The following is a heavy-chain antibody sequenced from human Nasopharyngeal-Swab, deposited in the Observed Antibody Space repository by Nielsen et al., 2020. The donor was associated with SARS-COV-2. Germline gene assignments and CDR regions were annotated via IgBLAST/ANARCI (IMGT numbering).Heavy chain of an antibody. CDR2: IFYSGST. V-gene: IGHV4-39*01. D-gene: IGHD1-26*01. Sequence: SETLSLTCTVSGDSISSRNYYWGWVRQPPGKGLEWIGSIFYSGSTYSNPSLKSRVTISVDTSRNQLSLKLRSVTAADTAVYYCARLGATYDAFDIWGHGTMVSVSS. CDR3: ARLGATYDAFDI. CDR1: GDSISSRNYY. J-gene: IGHJ3*02.